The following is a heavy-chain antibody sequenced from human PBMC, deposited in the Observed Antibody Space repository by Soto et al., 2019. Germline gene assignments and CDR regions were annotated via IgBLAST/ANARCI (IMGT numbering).Heavy chain of an antibody. V-gene: IGHV1-3*01. Sequence: GGSVKVSCKASGYTFTSYSIHWVRQAPGQRFEWMGWINAGNGNTKYSQKFQGRVTITRDTSASTAYMELSSLRSEDTAVYYCARGPGGPDGPGDYWGQGTLVTVSS. CDR1: GYTFTSYS. J-gene: IGHJ4*02. CDR3: ARGPGGPDGPGDY. D-gene: IGHD2-15*01. CDR2: INAGNGNT.